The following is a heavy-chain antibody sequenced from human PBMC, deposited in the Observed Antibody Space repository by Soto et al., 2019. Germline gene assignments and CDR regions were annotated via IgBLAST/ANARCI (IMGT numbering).Heavy chain of an antibody. D-gene: IGHD3-22*01. CDR3: EYSSAYAYLFDR. CDR1: GFSFSSKW. Sequence: EVQLVESGGGLVQPGGSLRLSCAASGFSFSSKWMTWVRQAPGKGLEWVANINPDGSEKHYVDSVRGRFTISRDNAKNSLYLQMNSLRAQDTAVYFCEYSSAYAYLFDRWGEETMVNVSS. J-gene: IGHJ5*02. CDR2: INPDGSEK. V-gene: IGHV3-7*01.